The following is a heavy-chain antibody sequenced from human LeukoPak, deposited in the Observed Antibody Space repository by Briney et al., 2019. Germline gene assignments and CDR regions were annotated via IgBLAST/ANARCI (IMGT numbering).Heavy chain of an antibody. CDR3: AKDEVPGIAVAKGAFDI. Sequence: WGSVRLSCAASGFTFSSYGMHWVRQAPGKGLEWVAVISYVGSNKYYADSVKGRFTISRDNSKNTLYLQMNSLRAEDTAVYYCAKDEVPGIAVAKGAFDIWGQGTMVTVSS. D-gene: IGHD6-19*01. CDR2: ISYVGSNK. V-gene: IGHV3-30*18. CDR1: GFTFSSYG. J-gene: IGHJ3*02.